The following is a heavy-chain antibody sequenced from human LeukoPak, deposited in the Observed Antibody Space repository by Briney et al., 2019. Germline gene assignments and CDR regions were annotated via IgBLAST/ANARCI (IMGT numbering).Heavy chain of an antibody. CDR1: GFSFSSYW. CDR2: ISPDGSSA. J-gene: IGHJ4*02. CDR3: ARVSFCPRCHFDY. V-gene: IGHV3-74*03. Sequence: PGGSLKLSCAASGFSFSSYWMHWVRQAPGKGLVWVARISPDGSSALSADSVRGRFTISRDNADNTLYLQLNSLRAEDTAVYYCARVSFCPRCHFDYWGQGTLATVSS. D-gene: IGHD2/OR15-2a*01.